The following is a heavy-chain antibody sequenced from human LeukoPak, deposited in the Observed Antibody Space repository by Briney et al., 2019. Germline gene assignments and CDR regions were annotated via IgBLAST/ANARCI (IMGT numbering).Heavy chain of an antibody. Sequence: PGRSLRLSCAASGFTFSSYAMHWVRQAPGKGLEWVAVISNDGSNKYYADSVKGRFTISRDNSKNTLYLQMNSLRAEDTAVYYCARDKDEALDYWGQGTLVTVSS. J-gene: IGHJ4*02. CDR2: ISNDGSNK. CDR1: GFTFSSYA. V-gene: IGHV3-30-3*01. CDR3: ARDKDEALDY.